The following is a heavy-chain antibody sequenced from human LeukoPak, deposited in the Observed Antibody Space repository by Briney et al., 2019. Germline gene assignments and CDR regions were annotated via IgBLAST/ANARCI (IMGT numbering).Heavy chain of an antibody. D-gene: IGHD3-16*01. V-gene: IGHV4-59*01. CDR2: IYYSGST. J-gene: IGHJ4*02. CDR3: ARGNEGDSFDY. Sequence: SETLSLTCTVSGGSISSYYWSWIRQPPGKGLEWIGYIYYSGSTNYNPSLKSRVTISVDTSKNQFSLKLSSVTAADTAVYYCARGNEGDSFDYWGQGTLVTVSS. CDR1: GGSISSYY.